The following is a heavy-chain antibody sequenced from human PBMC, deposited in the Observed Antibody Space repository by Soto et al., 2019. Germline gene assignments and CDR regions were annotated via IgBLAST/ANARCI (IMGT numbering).Heavy chain of an antibody. Sequence: QVQLVQSGAEVKKPGSSVKVSCKASGGTFSSYAISWVRQAPGQGLEWMGGIIPIFGTANYAQKFQGRVTITADESTRTAYMELSSLRSEDTAVYSCARRITGTVSYYSGMDVWGQGTTVTVSS. CDR1: GGTFSSYA. CDR3: ARRITGTVSYYSGMDV. J-gene: IGHJ6*02. V-gene: IGHV1-69*12. D-gene: IGHD1-20*01. CDR2: IIPIFGTA.